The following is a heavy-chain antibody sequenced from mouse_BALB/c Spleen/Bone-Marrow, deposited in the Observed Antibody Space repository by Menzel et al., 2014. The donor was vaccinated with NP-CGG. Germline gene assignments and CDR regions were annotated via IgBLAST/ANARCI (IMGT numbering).Heavy chain of an antibody. Sequence: VQLQQSGPELVKPGASVKMSCKASEYTFTSYVMHWVKQKPGQGLEWIGYINPYNDGSKYNEKFKGKATLTSDKSSSTAYMELSSLTSEDSAVYYCARYYYGYYFDYWGQGTTLTVSS. CDR1: EYTFTSYV. V-gene: IGHV1-14*01. CDR2: INPYNDGS. CDR3: ARYYYGYYFDY. D-gene: IGHD1-2*01. J-gene: IGHJ2*01.